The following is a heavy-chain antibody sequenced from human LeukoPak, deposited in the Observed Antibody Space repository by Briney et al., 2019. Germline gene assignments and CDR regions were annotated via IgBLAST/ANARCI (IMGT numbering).Heavy chain of an antibody. V-gene: IGHV2-70*11. CDR1: GFSLSTSGMC. Sequence: SGPTLVNPTQTLTLTCTFSGFSLSTSGMCVSWIRQPPGKALEWLARIDWDDDKYYSTSLKTRLTISKDTSKNQVVLTMTNMDPVDTATYYCARIHYGYSSSWPYFDYWGQGTLVTVSS. CDR2: IDWDDDK. J-gene: IGHJ4*02. CDR3: ARIHYGYSSSWPYFDY. D-gene: IGHD6-13*01.